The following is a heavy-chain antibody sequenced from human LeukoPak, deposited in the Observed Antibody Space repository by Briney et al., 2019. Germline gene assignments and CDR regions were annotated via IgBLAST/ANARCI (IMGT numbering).Heavy chain of an antibody. CDR2: ISYEGSNK. CDR1: GFTFSSYA. Sequence: GRSLRLSCAASGFTFSSYAMHWVRQAPGKGLEWVAVISYEGSNKYYADSVKGRFTISRDNSKNTLYLQMNSLRAEDTAVYYCARGHHSGSYYQDFDYWGQGTLVTVSS. D-gene: IGHD1-26*01. CDR3: ARGHHSGSYYQDFDY. J-gene: IGHJ4*02. V-gene: IGHV3-30*04.